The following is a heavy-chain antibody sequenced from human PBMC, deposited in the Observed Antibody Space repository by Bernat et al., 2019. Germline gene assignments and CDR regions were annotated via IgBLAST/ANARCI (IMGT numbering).Heavy chain of an antibody. Sequence: QVQLVESGGGVVQPGRSLRLSCAASGFSFSSYGMHWVRQAPGRGLEWVAVIYHDGANKYYADSVKGRFTISRDNSKNTLYLQMNSLRAEDTAVYYCARGDENFWSGYGIWGQGTMVTVSS. CDR2: IYHDGANK. J-gene: IGHJ3*02. CDR3: ARGDENFWSGYGI. CDR1: GFSFSSYG. D-gene: IGHD3-3*01. V-gene: IGHV3-33*01.